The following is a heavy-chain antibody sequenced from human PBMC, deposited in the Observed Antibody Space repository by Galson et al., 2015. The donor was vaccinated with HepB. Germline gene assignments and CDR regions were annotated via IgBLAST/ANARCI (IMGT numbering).Heavy chain of an antibody. D-gene: IGHD5-12*01. CDR3: AREVGSVRYMDV. CDR1: GYTFTGYY. V-gene: IGHV1-2*02. Sequence: SVKVSCKASGYTFTGYYMHWVRQAPGQGLEWMGWINPNSGGTNYAQKFQGRVTMTRDTSITTAYMELSRLTSDDTAVYYCAREVGSVRYMDVWGKGTTVTVSS. CDR2: INPNSGGT. J-gene: IGHJ6*03.